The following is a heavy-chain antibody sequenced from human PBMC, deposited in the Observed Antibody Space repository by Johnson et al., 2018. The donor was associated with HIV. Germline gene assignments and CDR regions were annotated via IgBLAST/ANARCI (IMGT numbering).Heavy chain of an antibody. J-gene: IGHJ3*02. Sequence: QVQLVESGGGLVQPAGSLRLSSAASGFTFSSYAMTWVRQAPGTGLEWVSVISYDGSDKYYAASVKGRLTISIDSSKNTLYLEMNSLRAEDTAVYYCVKERMGLAYCGGDCWEDAFDIWGQGTMVTVSS. CDR1: GFTFSSYA. CDR3: VKERMGLAYCGGDCWEDAFDI. V-gene: IGHV3-30*04. D-gene: IGHD2-21*01. CDR2: ISYDGSDK.